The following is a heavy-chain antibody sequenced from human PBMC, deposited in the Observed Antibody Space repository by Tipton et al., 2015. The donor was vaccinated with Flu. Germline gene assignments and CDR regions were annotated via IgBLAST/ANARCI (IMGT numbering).Heavy chain of an antibody. CDR2: IYYSGST. CDR3: ARAVVYYDGSGTIDY. Sequence: TLSFTCTVSGGSISSYYWSWIRQPPGKGLEWIGYIYYSGSTNYNPSLKSRVTISVDTSKNQFSLKLSSVTAADTAVYYCARAVVYYDGSGTIDYWGQGTLVTVSS. CDR1: GGSISSYY. J-gene: IGHJ4*02. V-gene: IGHV4-59*01. D-gene: IGHD3-22*01.